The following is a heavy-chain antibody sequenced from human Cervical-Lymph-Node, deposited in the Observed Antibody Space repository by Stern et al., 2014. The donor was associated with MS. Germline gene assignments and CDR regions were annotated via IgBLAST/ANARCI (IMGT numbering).Heavy chain of an antibody. D-gene: IGHD2-15*01. V-gene: IGHV1-18*01. Sequence: LVESGAEVKKPGASVEVSCKASGYTFTSYGISLGRQGPGQGLEGMVWISAYNGNTNYAQKLQGRVTMTTDTSTSTAYMELRSLRSDDTAVYYCARGLLGSENAFDIWGQGTMVTVSS. J-gene: IGHJ3*02. CDR2: ISAYNGNT. CDR3: ARGLLGSENAFDI. CDR1: GYTFTSYG.